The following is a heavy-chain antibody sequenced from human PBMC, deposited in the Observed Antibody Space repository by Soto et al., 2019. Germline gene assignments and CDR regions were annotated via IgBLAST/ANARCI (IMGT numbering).Heavy chain of an antibody. D-gene: IGHD1-26*01. CDR1: GFSFSRYA. Sequence: GGSLSLSCAASGFSFSRYAMTWVRQPQGKGLEWVSTIFGTSGTTYYADSVKGRFTISGDNSKNTLYLQMDTLRADDTAVYCCARVWGLGGRNYGHFDFWGQGTTVTVSS. CDR2: IFGTSGTT. CDR3: ARVWGLGGRNYGHFDF. J-gene: IGHJ4*02. V-gene: IGHV3-23*01.